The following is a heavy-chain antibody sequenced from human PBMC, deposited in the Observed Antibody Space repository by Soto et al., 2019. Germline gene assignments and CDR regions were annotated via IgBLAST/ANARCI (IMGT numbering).Heavy chain of an antibody. V-gene: IGHV4-34*01. CDR1: GGSFSGYY. Sequence: SETLSLTCAVYGGSFSGYYWSWIRQPPGKGLEWIGEINHSGSTNYNPSLKSRVTISVDTSKNQFSLKLSSVTAADTALYYCARDVDPVAATPARAFDIWGQGTMVTVSS. CDR3: ARDVDPVAATPARAFDI. D-gene: IGHD2-15*01. J-gene: IGHJ3*02. CDR2: INHSGST.